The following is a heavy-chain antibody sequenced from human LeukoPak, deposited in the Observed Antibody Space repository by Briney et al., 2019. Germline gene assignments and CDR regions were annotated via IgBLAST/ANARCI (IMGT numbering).Heavy chain of an antibody. CDR3: ARDLVTVTKGFDI. CDR1: GGSIISYY. Sequence: SETLSLTCTVSGGSIISYYWIWIRQAPGKGLEWIGYISCRGSTNYNPSLKSRLTISIDTSKNQFSLKLSSVTAADTAVYYCARDLVTVTKGFDIWGQGTMVSVSS. CDR2: ISCRGST. V-gene: IGHV4-59*01. J-gene: IGHJ3*02. D-gene: IGHD4-17*01.